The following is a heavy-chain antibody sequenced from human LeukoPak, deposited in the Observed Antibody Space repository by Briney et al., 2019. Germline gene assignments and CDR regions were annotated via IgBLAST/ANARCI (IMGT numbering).Heavy chain of an antibody. J-gene: IGHJ4*02. CDR2: IRYDGSNK. D-gene: IGHD5-18*01. CDR1: GFTFSSYG. Sequence: GGSLRLSCAASGFTFSSYGMHWVRQAPGKGLEWVAFIRYDGSNKYYADSVKGRFTISRDNSKNTLYLQMNSLRAEDTAVYYCAKDPAYSYGYDYWGQGTLVTVSS. CDR3: AKDPAYSYGYDY. V-gene: IGHV3-30*02.